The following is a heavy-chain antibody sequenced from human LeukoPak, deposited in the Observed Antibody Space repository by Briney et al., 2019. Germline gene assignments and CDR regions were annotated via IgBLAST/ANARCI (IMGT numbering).Heavy chain of an antibody. CDR2: IRSKANSYAT. CDR1: RFTFNNYG. V-gene: IGHV3-73*01. Sequence: GGSLRLSCAASRFTFNNYGMHWVRQASGKGLEWVGRIRSKANSYATAYAASVKGRFTISRDDSKNTAYLQMNSLKTEDTAVYYCTRSGYSYGDFDYWGQGTLVTVSS. J-gene: IGHJ4*02. D-gene: IGHD5-18*01. CDR3: TRSGYSYGDFDY.